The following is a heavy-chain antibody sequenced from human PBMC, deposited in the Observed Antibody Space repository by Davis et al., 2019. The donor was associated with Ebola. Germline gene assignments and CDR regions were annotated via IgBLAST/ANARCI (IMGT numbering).Heavy chain of an antibody. D-gene: IGHD6-19*01. CDR3: AGGKGAVAGRYYYYGMDV. V-gene: IGHV3-11*01. Sequence: GESLKISCAASGFTFSDYYMSWIRQAPGKGLAWVSYISSSGSTIYYADSVKGRFTISRDNAKNSLYLQMNSLRAEDTAVYYCAGGKGAVAGRYYYYGMDVWGKGTTVTVSS. CDR1: GFTFSDYY. CDR2: ISSSGSTI. J-gene: IGHJ6*04.